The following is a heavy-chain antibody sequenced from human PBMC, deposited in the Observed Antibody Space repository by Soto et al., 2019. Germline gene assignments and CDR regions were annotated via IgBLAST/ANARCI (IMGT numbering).Heavy chain of an antibody. CDR2: ISSSSRPI. D-gene: IGHD4-17*01. V-gene: IGHV3-48*01. J-gene: IGHJ2*01. CDR1: GFTFSAYS. CDR3: AIRSFTVRDWYFDL. Sequence: EVQVVESGGGWEQPGGSLRLSCAASGFTFSAYSMIWVRQAPGKGLEWVSYISSSSRPIYYADSVKGRFTISRDNAKNSLYLQMNSLRAEDTAVYYCAIRSFTVRDWYFDLWGRGTLVTVSS.